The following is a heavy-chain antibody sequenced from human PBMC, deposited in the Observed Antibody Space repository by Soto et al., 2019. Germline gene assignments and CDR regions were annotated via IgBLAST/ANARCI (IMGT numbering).Heavy chain of an antibody. CDR3: ARAATVTDWYFDL. V-gene: IGHV4-59*01. CDR1: GGSISSYY. D-gene: IGHD4-17*01. Sequence: QVQLQESGLGLVKPSETLSLTCTVSGGSISSYYWSWIRQPPGKGLEWIGYIYYSGSTNYNPSLKSRVTISVDTSKNQSSLKLSSVTAADTAVYYCARAATVTDWYFDLWGRGTLVTVSS. J-gene: IGHJ2*01. CDR2: IYYSGST.